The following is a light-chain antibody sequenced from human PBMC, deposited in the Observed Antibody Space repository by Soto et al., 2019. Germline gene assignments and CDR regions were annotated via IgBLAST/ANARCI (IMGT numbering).Light chain of an antibody. J-gene: IGLJ3*02. CDR3: SSYAGSHTYEV. CDR2: DVI. CDR1: SSDVGAYDF. V-gene: IGLV2-11*01. Sequence: ALTQPRSVSGSLGQSVTISCTGTSSDVGAYDFVSWYQQNPGKAPRLIIFDVIKRPSGVPDRFSGSKSGNTASLTISGLQSEDEADYHCSSYAGSHTYEVFGGGDKVTVL.